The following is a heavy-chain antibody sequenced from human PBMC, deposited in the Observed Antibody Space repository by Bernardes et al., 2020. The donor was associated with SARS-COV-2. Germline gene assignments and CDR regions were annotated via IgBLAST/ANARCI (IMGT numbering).Heavy chain of an antibody. J-gene: IGHJ5*02. D-gene: IGHD2-21*01. CDR1: GGTFSSYT. CDR3: ARAEYCGADCYTNWFDP. Sequence: SVKVSCKASGGTFSSYTISWVRQAPGQGLEWMGRIIPILGITNYAQNFQGRVTITADKFTGTAYMDLSSLRSEDTAVYYCARAEYCGADCYTNWFDPWGQGTLVTGSS. CDR2: IIPILGIT. V-gene: IGHV1-69*02.